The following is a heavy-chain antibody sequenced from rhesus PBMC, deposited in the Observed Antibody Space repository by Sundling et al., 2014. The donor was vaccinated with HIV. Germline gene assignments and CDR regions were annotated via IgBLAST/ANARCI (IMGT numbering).Heavy chain of an antibody. J-gene: IGHJ4*01. CDR1: GGSIGGYY. CDR2: IGGNDGNT. V-gene: IGHV4-165*02. Sequence: QVQLQESGPGLVKPSETLSLTCAVSGGSIGGYYWNWIRQPPGKGLEWIGYIGGNDGNTYYNPSFKGRVAISTDTPRNQFSLNLTSVTAADTAVYYCARMDAFLDYWGQGVLVTVSS. CDR3: ARMDAFLDY. D-gene: IGHD3-9*01.